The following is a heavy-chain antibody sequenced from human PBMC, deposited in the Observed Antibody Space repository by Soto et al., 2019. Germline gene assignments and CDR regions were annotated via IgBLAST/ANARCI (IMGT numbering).Heavy chain of an antibody. D-gene: IGHD6-19*01. J-gene: IGHJ4*02. V-gene: IGHV3-48*03. CDR1: GFTFSSYE. CDR2: TSSGDSTI. CDR3: ARQNGSGGDGLFDY. Sequence: EVQLVESGGGLVQPGGSLRLSCAVSGFTFSSYEVNWVRQAPGKGLEWVSYTSSGDSTIYYADSVKGRFTISRDNATNSLYLQMNNLRAEDTAVYSFARQNGSGGDGLFDYWGQGTLVTVSS.